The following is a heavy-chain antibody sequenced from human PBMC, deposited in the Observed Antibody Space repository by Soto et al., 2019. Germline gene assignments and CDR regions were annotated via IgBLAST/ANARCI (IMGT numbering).Heavy chain of an antibody. J-gene: IGHJ4*02. CDR2: IIPIFGTA. Sequence: SVKVSCKASGGTFSSYAISWVRQAPGQGLEWMGGIIPIFGTANYAQKFQGRVTIAADESTSTAYMELSSLRSEDTALYYCAKDGWLRFGYYFDYWGQGTLVTVSS. CDR3: AKDGWLRFGYYFDY. V-gene: IGHV1-69*13. D-gene: IGHD5-12*01. CDR1: GGTFSSYA.